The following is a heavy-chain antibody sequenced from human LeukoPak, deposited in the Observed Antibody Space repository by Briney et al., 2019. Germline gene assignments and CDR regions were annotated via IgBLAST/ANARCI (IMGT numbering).Heavy chain of an antibody. CDR3: AKTSYNWNYDAFDI. D-gene: IGHD1-7*01. J-gene: IGHJ3*02. Sequence: GGSLRLSCAASGFTFSSYAMHWVRQAPGKGLEWVAVISYDGSNKYYADSVKGRFTIPRDNSKNTLYLQMNSLRAEDTALYYCAKTSYNWNYDAFDIWGQGTMVTVSS. CDR2: ISYDGSNK. V-gene: IGHV3-30-3*02. CDR1: GFTFSSYA.